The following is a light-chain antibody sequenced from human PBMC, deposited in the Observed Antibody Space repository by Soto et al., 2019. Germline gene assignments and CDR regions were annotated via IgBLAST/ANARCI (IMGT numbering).Light chain of an antibody. CDR3: QHYNDWPIT. Sequence: EIVLTQSPATLSVSPGERAALSCRASQSLSTTLAWYQQKPGQAPRLLIYATSTRATGVPARFSGTGSGTEFNLTISGLHSEDFAVYFCQHYNDWPITFGQGTRLEIK. V-gene: IGKV3-15*01. J-gene: IGKJ5*01. CDR2: ATS. CDR1: QSLSTT.